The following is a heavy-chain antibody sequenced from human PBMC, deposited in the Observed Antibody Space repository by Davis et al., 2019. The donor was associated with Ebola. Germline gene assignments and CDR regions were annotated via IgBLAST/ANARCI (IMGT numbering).Heavy chain of an antibody. V-gene: IGHV3-20*04. Sequence: GASLNISCAASGFTFDDHGMSCVRQAPGKGLEWVAGVHWSGNTTNYVDSVKGRFTISRDNARNSLYLQMNNLSAEDTALYYCVRDGDHIYFDYWGQGTLVTVSS. CDR3: VRDGDHIYFDY. CDR1: GFTFDDHG. CDR2: VHWSGNTT. J-gene: IGHJ4*02. D-gene: IGHD1-14*01.